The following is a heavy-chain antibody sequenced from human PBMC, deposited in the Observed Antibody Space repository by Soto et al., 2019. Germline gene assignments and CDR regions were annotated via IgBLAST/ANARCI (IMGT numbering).Heavy chain of an antibody. CDR2: MSYDGSDT. V-gene: IGHV3-30*02. CDR3: AKDVISMVRGVLPYYYYGMDV. J-gene: IGHJ6*02. D-gene: IGHD3-10*01. CDR1: GFIFSNNG. Sequence: GGSLRLSCVGSGFIFSNNGMHWVRQTPGKGLEWVAFMSYDGSDTFYADSVKGRFTISRDNSKNTLYLQMNSLRAEDTAVYYCAKDVISMVRGVLPYYYYGMDVWGQGTTVTVSS.